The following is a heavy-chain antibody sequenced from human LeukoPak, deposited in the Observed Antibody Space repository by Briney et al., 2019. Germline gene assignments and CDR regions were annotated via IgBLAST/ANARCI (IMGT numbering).Heavy chain of an antibody. Sequence: GASVKVSCKASGYTFTRYYMHWVRQAPGQGREWMGMINPSGGSTSYAQKFQGRVTMTRDTSTSTVYMELSSLRAEDTAVYYCARGSGATPGDFDYWGQGTLVTVSS. CDR1: GYTFTRYY. CDR3: ARGSGATPGDFDY. J-gene: IGHJ4*02. CDR2: INPSGGST. V-gene: IGHV1-46*01. D-gene: IGHD1-26*01.